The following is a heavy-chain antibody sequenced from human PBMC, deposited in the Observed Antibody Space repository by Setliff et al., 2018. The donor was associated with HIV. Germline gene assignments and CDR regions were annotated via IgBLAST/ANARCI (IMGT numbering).Heavy chain of an antibody. CDR1: GYTFTGYH. Sequence: ASVKVSCKTSGYTFTGYHMHWVRQAPGQGLEWMGWINPNSGGTIYAQKFQDRVTMTRDTSSSTAYMELSRLRSDDTAVYYCATRRDSSGYYFLADYWGRGTLVTV. V-gene: IGHV1-2*02. D-gene: IGHD3-22*01. J-gene: IGHJ4*02. CDR2: INPNSGGT. CDR3: ATRRDSSGYYFLADY.